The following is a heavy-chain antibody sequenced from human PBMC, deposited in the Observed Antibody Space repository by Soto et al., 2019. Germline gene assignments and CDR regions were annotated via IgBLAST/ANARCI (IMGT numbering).Heavy chain of an antibody. J-gene: IGHJ4*02. Sequence: QVQLQESGPGLVKPSGTLSLTCAVSSDSITSSNWWSWVRQSPGKGLEWIGEVSHSGSTNYIPSLKSRATITVDKSRNQFSLRLNSVTAADTAEYYCARNRYGGYDFDYWGQGTLVTVSS. CDR3: ARNRYGGYDFDY. CDR2: VSHSGST. CDR1: SDSITSSNW. V-gene: IGHV4-4*02. D-gene: IGHD5-12*01.